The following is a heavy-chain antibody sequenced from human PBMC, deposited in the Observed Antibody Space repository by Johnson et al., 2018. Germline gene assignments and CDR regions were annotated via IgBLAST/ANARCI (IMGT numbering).Heavy chain of an antibody. CDR3: VVGMMDFEH. V-gene: IGHV3-7*01. J-gene: IGHJ1*01. CDR1: GFTFSNYY. CDR2: IKEDATEK. Sequence: VQLVQSGGGSVQPGGSLRLACSTSGFTFSNYYMSWVRQAPGKGLEWVANIKEDATEKNYVDSGKGRCTISRDNAKKSCYLQMSSLRVEETAVSYCVVGMMDFEHWGQGSRVTVSS. D-gene: IGHD1-26*01.